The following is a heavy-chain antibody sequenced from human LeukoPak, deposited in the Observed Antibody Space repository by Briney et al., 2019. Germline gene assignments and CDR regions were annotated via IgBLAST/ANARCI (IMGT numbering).Heavy chain of an antibody. CDR2: IYTSGST. CDR3: AREHEDTTDGGYYYCGMDV. Sequence: SETLSLTCTVSGGSISSYYWSWIRQPAGKGLEWIGRIYTSGSTNYNPSHKSRVTMSVDTSKDQFSLKLCSLTAADTAVYYCAREHEDTTDGGYYYCGMDVWGQGTTVTVSS. CDR1: GGSISSYY. J-gene: IGHJ6*02. D-gene: IGHD2-15*01. V-gene: IGHV4-4*07.